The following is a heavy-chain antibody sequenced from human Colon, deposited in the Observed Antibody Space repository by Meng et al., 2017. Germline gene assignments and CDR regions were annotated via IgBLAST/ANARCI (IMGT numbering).Heavy chain of an antibody. V-gene: IGHV3-NL1*01. CDR2: IDYGGIST. CDR1: GFTFSSYA. CDR3: VREEYDPRDF. J-gene: IGHJ4*02. Sequence: QVHLVESGGGVVQPGRSLRLSCAASGFTFSSYAMHGVRQAPGKGLEWVSVIDYGGISTYYADSVKGRFTISRDNAKNSVSLQMNNLRAEDTAVYYCVREEYDPRDFWGQGTLVTVSS. D-gene: IGHD3-16*01.